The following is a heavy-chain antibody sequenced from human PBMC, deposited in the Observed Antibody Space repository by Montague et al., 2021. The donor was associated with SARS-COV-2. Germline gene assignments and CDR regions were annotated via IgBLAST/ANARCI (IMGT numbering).Heavy chain of an antibody. CDR1: GGSVGSSNYY. D-gene: IGHD1-7*01. J-gene: IGHJ5*02. Sequence: SETLSLTCTVSGGSVGSSNYYWAWIRQPPGKGLEWIGTTYYSGSTXYNPSPRSRVTIDVDASTNQFSLKLHSVTAADTAVYFCARGLYNWNYEHWFDTWGQGTLVTVSS. CDR2: TYYSGST. CDR3: ARGLYNWNYEHWFDT. V-gene: IGHV4-39*01.